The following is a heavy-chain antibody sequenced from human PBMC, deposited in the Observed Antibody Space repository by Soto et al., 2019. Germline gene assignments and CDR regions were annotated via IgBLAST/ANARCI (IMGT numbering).Heavy chain of an antibody. D-gene: IGHD5-18*01. CDR2: INPNSGGT. CDR3: AREVQLSRRRREDAFAI. Sequence: RASVKVSCKASGYTFTGYYMHWVRQAPGQGLEWMGWINPNSGGTNYAQKFQGRVTITRDTSISTAYMELSRLRSDDTAVYYCAREVQLSRRRREDAFAIWGQGTMVTVSS. J-gene: IGHJ3*02. CDR1: GYTFTGYY. V-gene: IGHV1-2*02.